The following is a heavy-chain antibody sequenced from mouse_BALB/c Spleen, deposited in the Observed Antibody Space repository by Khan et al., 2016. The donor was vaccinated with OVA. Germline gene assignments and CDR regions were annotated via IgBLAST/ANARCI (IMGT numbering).Heavy chain of an antibody. J-gene: IGHJ3*01. CDR3: SRNYDYDEGLAY. Sequence: QVQLQQSGPGLVQPSQSLSITCTVSGFSLTNYGVHWVRQSPGKGLEWLGVIWSGGSTDYNAAFISRVSISKDSSKSQVFFKMDSLQVNDTAIYYWSRNYDYDEGLAYWGQGTLVTVAA. CDR1: GFSLTNYG. D-gene: IGHD2-4*01. V-gene: IGHV2-2*02. CDR2: IWSGGST.